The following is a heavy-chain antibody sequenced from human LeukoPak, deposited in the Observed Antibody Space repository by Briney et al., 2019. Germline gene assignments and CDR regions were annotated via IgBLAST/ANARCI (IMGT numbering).Heavy chain of an antibody. CDR2: IYPGDSDT. Sequence: GESLKISCKGSGYSFTSYWIGWVRQMPGKGLEWMGTIYPGDSDTRYSPSFQGQVTISADKSISTAYLQWSSLKASDTAMYYCAGGKYCSSTSCYDGWLGSFDPWGQGTLVTVSS. D-gene: IGHD2-2*01. V-gene: IGHV5-51*01. CDR1: GYSFTSYW. J-gene: IGHJ5*02. CDR3: AGGKYCSSTSCYDGWLGSFDP.